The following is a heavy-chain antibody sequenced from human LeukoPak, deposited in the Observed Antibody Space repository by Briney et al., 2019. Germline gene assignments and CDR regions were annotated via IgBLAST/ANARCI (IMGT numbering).Heavy chain of an antibody. CDR2: ISYDGSNK. CDR1: GFTFSSYA. V-gene: IGHV3-30-3*01. D-gene: IGHD2-2*01. J-gene: IGHJ4*02. CDR3: ARDRSSNEYYFDY. Sequence: PGGSLRLSCAASGFTFSSYAMHWVRQAPGKGLEWVAVISYDGSNKYYADSVKGRFTISRDNSKNTLYLQMNSLRAEDTAVYYCARDRSSNEYYFDYWGQGTPVTVSS.